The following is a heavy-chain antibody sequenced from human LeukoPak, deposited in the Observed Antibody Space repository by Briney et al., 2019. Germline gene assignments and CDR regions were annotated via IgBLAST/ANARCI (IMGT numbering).Heavy chain of an antibody. CDR2: IYYSGST. CDR1: GVSISSYY. V-gene: IGHV4-59*01. D-gene: IGHD2-2*01. CDR3: ARGTEAAMGGIDY. Sequence: PSETLSLTCTVSGVSISSYYWSWIRQPPGKGLEWIGYIYYSGSTNYNPSLKSRVTISVDTSKNQFSLKLGSVTAADTAVYYCARGTEAAMGGIDYWGQGTLVTVSS. J-gene: IGHJ4*02.